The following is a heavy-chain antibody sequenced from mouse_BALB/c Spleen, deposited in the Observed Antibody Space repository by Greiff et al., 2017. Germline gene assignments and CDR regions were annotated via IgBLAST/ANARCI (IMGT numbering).Heavy chain of an antibody. J-gene: IGHJ4*01. CDR2: ISSGGSYT. D-gene: IGHD2-3*01. CDR1: GFTFSSYG. CDR3: ARHYERYAMDY. V-gene: IGHV5-6*01. Sequence: EVHLVESGGDLVKPGGSLKLSCAASGFTFSSYGMSWVRQTPDKRLEWVATISSGGSYTYYPDSVKGRFTISRDNAKNTLYLQMSSLKSEDTAMYYCARHYERYAMDYWGQGTSVTVSS.